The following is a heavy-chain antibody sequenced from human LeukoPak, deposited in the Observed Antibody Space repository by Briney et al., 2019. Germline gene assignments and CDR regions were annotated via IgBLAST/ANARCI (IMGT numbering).Heavy chain of an antibody. V-gene: IGHV1-18*01. CDR1: GYTFTSYG. Sequence: GASVKVSCTASGYTFTSYGISWVRQAPGRGLEWMGWISAYNGNTNYAQKLQGRVTMTTDTSTSTAYMELRSLRSEDTAVYYCARGAVVRGVVITLVYWGQGTLVTVSS. CDR3: ARGAVVRGVVITLVY. J-gene: IGHJ4*02. CDR2: ISAYNGNT. D-gene: IGHD3-10*01.